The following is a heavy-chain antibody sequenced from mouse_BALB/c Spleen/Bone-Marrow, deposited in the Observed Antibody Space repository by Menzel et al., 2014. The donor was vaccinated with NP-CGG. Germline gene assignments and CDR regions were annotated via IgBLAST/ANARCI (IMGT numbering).Heavy chain of an antibody. D-gene: IGHD1-1*01. CDR1: GFNIKDTY. CDR2: IDPANGNT. Sequence: VQLQQPGAELVKPGASVKLSCTASGFNIKDTYMHWVKQRPEQGLEWIGRIDPANGNTKYDPKFQGKATITADTSSNTAYLQLSSLTSEDTAVYYRALYYYGSSGFAYWGQGTLVTVSA. J-gene: IGHJ3*01. CDR3: ALYYYGSSGFAY. V-gene: IGHV14-3*02.